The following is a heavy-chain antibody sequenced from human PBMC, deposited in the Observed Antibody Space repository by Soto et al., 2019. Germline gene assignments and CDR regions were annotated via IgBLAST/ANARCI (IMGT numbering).Heavy chain of an antibody. J-gene: IGHJ6*02. V-gene: IGHV3-15*01. D-gene: IGHD3-9*01. CDR2: IKSKTDGGTT. Sequence: GGSLRLSCAASGFTFSNAWMSWVRQAPGKGLEWVGRIKSKTDGGTTDYAAPVKGRFTISRDVSKNTLYLQMNSLKTEDTAVYYCTTGLHLGGVGLYFGYGMDVWGQGTTVTVSS. CDR1: GFTFSNAW. CDR3: TTGLHLGGVGLYFGYGMDV.